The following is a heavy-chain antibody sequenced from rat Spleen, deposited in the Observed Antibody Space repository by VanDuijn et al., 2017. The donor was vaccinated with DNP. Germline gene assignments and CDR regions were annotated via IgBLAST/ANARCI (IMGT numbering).Heavy chain of an antibody. CDR2: ISTGGST. D-gene: IGHD1-3*01. CDR1: GFSLIDYS. CDR3: TRDFNYGSYFDY. Sequence: QVQLTESGPGLVQPSQTLSLTCTVPGFSLIDYSVYWVRQPPGKVLEWIAAISTGGSTYYNSALKSRLSISRDTSKSQVFLKMNSLQTEDTAIYYCTRDFNYGSYFDYWGQGVMVTVSS. V-gene: IGHV2-6*01. J-gene: IGHJ2*01.